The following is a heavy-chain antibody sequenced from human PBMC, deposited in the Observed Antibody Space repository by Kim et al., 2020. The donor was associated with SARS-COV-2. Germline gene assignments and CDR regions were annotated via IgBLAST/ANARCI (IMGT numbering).Heavy chain of an antibody. CDR1: GFTFGSYT. V-gene: IGHV3-43*01. CDR3: ARDKNGGIVGAAMDY. Sequence: GGSLRLSCAASGFTFGSYTMHWVRQAPGKGLEWVALISWDGSSTYYADSVKGRFTISRDNSKNSLYLQMNSLRTEDTALYYCARDKNGGIVGAAMDYWGQGTLVTVSS. D-gene: IGHD1-26*01. J-gene: IGHJ4*02. CDR2: ISWDGSST.